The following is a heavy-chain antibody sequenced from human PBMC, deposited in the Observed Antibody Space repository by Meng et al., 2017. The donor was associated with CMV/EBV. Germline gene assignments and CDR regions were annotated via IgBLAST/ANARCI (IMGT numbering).Heavy chain of an antibody. Sequence: GESLKISCAASGFTLSSYGMHWVRQAPGKGLEWVAFLRYDISNKFYADSVKGRFTISRDNSKNTLYLQMNSLRAEDTAVYYCAKDQGYEINNDYGMDVWGQGTTVTVSS. V-gene: IGHV3-30*02. D-gene: IGHD5-12*01. CDR3: AKDQGYEINNDYGMDV. CDR1: GFTLSSYG. CDR2: LRYDISNK. J-gene: IGHJ6*02.